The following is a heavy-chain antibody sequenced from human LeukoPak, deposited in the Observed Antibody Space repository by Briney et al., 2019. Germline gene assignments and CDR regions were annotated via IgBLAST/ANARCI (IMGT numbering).Heavy chain of an antibody. D-gene: IGHD4-17*01. J-gene: IGHJ4*02. CDR1: GGSFSGYY. Sequence: PSETLSLTCAVYGGSFSGYYWSWIRQPPGEGLEWIGEINHSGSTNYNPSLKSRVTISVDTSKNQFSLKLSSVTAADTAVYYCARGGYGGNVPLDYWGQGTLVTVSS. CDR2: INHSGST. CDR3: ARGGYGGNVPLDY. V-gene: IGHV4-34*01.